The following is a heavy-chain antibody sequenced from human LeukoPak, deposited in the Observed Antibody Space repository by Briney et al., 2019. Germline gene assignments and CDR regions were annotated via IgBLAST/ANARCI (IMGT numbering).Heavy chain of an antibody. V-gene: IGHV6-1*01. D-gene: IGHD2-2*02. CDR1: GDSVSSNSAA. J-gene: IGHJ2*01. CDR2: TYYRSKWYN. CDR3: ARGGCSSTSCYIDYWYFDL. Sequence: SQTLSLTCAISGDSVSSNSAAWNWIRQSPSRGLEWLGRTYYRSKWYNDNAVSVKSRITINPDTSKNQFSLQLNSVTPEDTAVYYCARGGCSSTSCYIDYWYFDLWGRGTLVTVSS.